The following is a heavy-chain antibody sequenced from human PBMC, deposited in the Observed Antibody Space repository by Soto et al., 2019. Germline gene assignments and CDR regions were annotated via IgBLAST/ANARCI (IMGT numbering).Heavy chain of an antibody. CDR2: ISWNSGSI. V-gene: IGHV3-9*01. Sequence: EVQLVESGGGLVQPGRSLRLSCAASGFTFDDYAMHWVRQAPGKGLEWVSGISWNSGSIGHADSVKGRFTISRDNAKNGLYPRMNCTRAEGTVLYDDATDNGQEVSGSWDYSGRGAPVTVIS. CDR3: ATDNGQEVSGSWDY. J-gene: IGHJ4*02. CDR1: GFTFDDYA. D-gene: IGHD3-10*01.